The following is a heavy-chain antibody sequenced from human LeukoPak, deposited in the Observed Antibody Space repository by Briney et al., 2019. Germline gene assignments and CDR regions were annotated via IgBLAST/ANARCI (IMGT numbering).Heavy chain of an antibody. D-gene: IGHD6-13*01. CDR1: GFTFSSYS. Sequence: GGSLRLSCAASGFTFSSYSMSWVRQAPGKGLEWVSSISSSSSYIYYADSVKGRFTISRDNSKNTLYLQMNSLRAEDTAVYYCARGSSWYRYFQHWGQGTLVTVSS. J-gene: IGHJ1*01. CDR2: ISSSSSYI. CDR3: ARGSSWYRYFQH. V-gene: IGHV3-21*04.